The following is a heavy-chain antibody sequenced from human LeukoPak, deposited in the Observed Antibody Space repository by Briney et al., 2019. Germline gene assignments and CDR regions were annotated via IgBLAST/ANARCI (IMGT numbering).Heavy chain of an antibody. CDR3: VRDLGRESIFDY. J-gene: IGHJ4*02. CDR2: ISSSGSTI. D-gene: IGHD7-27*01. Sequence: GGSLRLSCAASGFTFSDYYMSWIRQAPGKGLEWVSYISSSGSTIYYADFVKGRFTISRDNAKNSLYLQMNSLRAEDTAVYYCVRDLGRESIFDYWGQGTLVTVSS. CDR1: GFTFSDYY. V-gene: IGHV3-11*04.